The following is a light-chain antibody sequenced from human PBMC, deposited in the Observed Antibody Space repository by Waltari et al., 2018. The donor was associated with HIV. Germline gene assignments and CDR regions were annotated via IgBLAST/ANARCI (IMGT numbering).Light chain of an antibody. CDR3: QQYVDWPRT. J-gene: IGKJ2*01. Sequence: EIVMTLSPVTLSVSPGERATLSCRASQSVDAMLAWYQQKPGQAPRLLIYGASKRDTGVPVRFSGSGSGTEFTLTISSLQSEDYAVYYCQQYVDWPRTFGQGTKVEVK. CDR1: QSVDAM. V-gene: IGKV3-15*01. CDR2: GAS.